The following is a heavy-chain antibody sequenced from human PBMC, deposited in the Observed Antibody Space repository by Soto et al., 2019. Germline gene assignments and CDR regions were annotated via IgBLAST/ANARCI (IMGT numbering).Heavy chain of an antibody. J-gene: IGHJ4*02. Sequence: QVQLVQSGAEVKKPGSSVKVSCTASGGTFSSYAISWVRQAPGQGLEWMGGLIPSFGTANYAQKFQGRVTSTADESTSKGYMELISLRSEDTAVYYCAGSYCSGSYAFDYWGQGTLVAVSS. D-gene: IGHD3-10*01. CDR2: LIPSFGTA. CDR1: GGTFSSYA. CDR3: AGSYCSGSYAFDY. V-gene: IGHV1-69*01.